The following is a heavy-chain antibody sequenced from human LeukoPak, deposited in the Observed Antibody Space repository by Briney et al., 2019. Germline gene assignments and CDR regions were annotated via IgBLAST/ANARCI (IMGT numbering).Heavy chain of an antibody. J-gene: IGHJ6*04. D-gene: IGHD5-12*01. CDR1: GYSFTSYW. V-gene: IGHV5-10-1*01. CDR2: TDPSDSYT. Sequence: TSGESLKISCKGSGYSFTSYWISWVRQMPGKGLEWMGRTDPSDSYTNYSPSFQGHVTISADKSISTAYLQWSSLKASDTAMYYCASAAYSGYEIYYYYGMDVWGKGTTVTVSS. CDR3: ASAAYSGYEIYYYYGMDV.